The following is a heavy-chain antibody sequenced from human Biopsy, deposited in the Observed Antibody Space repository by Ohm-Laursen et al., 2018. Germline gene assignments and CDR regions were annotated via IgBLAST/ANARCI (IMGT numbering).Heavy chain of an antibody. V-gene: IGHV3-23*01. CDR2: TGTTT. D-gene: IGHD4-23*01. CDR1: GFIFSSYA. CDR3: AKDHFPGNSQWDAFDI. J-gene: IGHJ3*02. Sequence: SLRLSCAATGFIFSSYAMSWVRQAPGKVLEWVSGTGTTTHYADSVEGRFTISRDNSKNTLYLQMNSLRADDTAVYYCAKDHFPGNSQWDAFDIWGQGTTVTVSS.